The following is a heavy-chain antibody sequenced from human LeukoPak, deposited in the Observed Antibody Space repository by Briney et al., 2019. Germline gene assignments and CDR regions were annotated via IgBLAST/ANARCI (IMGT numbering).Heavy chain of an antibody. Sequence: SETLSLTCTVSGGSISSYYWSWIRQPPGKGLEWIGYIYHSGSTNYNPSLKSRVTISIDTSKNQFSLKLNSVTAADTAVYYCARDLIHRDDSNAAWGQGTLVSASS. CDR2: IYHSGST. CDR1: GGSISSYY. V-gene: IGHV4-59*01. CDR3: ARDLIHRDDSNAA. D-gene: IGHD2-8*01. J-gene: IGHJ5*02.